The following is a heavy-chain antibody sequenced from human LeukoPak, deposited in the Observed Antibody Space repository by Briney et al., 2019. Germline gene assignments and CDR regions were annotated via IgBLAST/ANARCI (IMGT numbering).Heavy chain of an antibody. Sequence: SETLSLTCTVSGGSINSFHWSWIRQPPGKGLECVGYIYCRGTTYYNPSLKSRVTISVDTSKNQFSLKLSSVTAADTAVYSCARIMGAATGGSLDYWGQGMLVTVSS. CDR1: GGSINSFH. J-gene: IGHJ4*02. D-gene: IGHD2-15*01. V-gene: IGHV4-59*01. CDR2: IYCRGTT. CDR3: ARIMGAATGGSLDY.